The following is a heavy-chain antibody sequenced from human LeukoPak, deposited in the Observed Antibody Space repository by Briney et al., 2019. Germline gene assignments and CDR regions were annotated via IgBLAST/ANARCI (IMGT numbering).Heavy chain of an antibody. V-gene: IGHV3-7*01. Sequence: DSVKGRFTISRDNAKNSLYLQVNSLRAEDTAVYYCASGVTIFGVANPPFDYWGQGTLATVSS. D-gene: IGHD3-3*01. J-gene: IGHJ4*02. CDR3: ASGVTIFGVANPPFDY.